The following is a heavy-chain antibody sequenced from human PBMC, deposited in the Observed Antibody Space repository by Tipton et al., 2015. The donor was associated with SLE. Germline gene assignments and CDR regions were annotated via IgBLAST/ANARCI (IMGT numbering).Heavy chain of an antibody. Sequence: TLSLTCNVSGGSISSNTYYWSWIRQPAGKGLEWIGRIYPSGSTNYNPSLKSRVTISADTSKNLFSLKLSSVTAADTAVYYCAAAGYQMLYDFDYWGQGTLVTVSS. CDR1: GGSISSNTYY. CDR2: IYPSGST. D-gene: IGHD2-2*02. V-gene: IGHV4-61*02. CDR3: AAAGYQMLYDFDY. J-gene: IGHJ4*02.